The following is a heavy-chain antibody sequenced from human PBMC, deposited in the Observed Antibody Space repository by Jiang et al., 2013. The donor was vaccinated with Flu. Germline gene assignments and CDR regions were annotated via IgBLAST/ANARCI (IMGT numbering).Heavy chain of an antibody. D-gene: IGHD3-10*01. CDR3: ARELSITMVRSSGMDV. J-gene: IGHJ6*02. Sequence: SVKVSCKASGYTFTGYYMHWVRQAPGQGLEWMGWINPNSGGTNYAQKFQGWVTMTRDTSISTAYMELSRLRSDDTAVYYCARELSITMVRSSGMDVWGQGTTVTVSS. V-gene: IGHV1-2*04. CDR1: GYTFTGYY. CDR2: INPNSGGT.